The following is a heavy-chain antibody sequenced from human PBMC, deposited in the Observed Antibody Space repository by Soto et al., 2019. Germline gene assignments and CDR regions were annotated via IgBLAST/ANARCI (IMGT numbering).Heavy chain of an antibody. Sequence: QVQLQESGPGLVKPSEILSLTCTVSDGSISSYYWSWIRQPPGKGLEWIGYIYYSGSTNYNPSLKSRVTISVDTSKNQFSLKPSSVTAADTAVYYCARRYGRNFDYWGQGILVTVSS. CDR3: ARRYGRNFDY. J-gene: IGHJ4*02. CDR1: DGSISSYY. V-gene: IGHV4-59*01. D-gene: IGHD1-20*01. CDR2: IYYSGST.